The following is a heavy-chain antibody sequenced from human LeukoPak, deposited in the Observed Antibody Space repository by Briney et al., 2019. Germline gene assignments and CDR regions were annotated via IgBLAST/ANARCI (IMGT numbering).Heavy chain of an antibody. V-gene: IGHV1-2*04. Sequence: VASVKVSCKASGYTFTGYYMHWVRQAPGQGLEWMGWINPNSGGTNYAQKFQGWVTMTRDTSTSTVYMELSSLRSEDTAVYYCARVSMIVVVNAFDIWGQGTMVTVSS. CDR1: GYTFTGYY. CDR3: ARVSMIVVVNAFDI. CDR2: INPNSGGT. D-gene: IGHD3-22*01. J-gene: IGHJ3*02.